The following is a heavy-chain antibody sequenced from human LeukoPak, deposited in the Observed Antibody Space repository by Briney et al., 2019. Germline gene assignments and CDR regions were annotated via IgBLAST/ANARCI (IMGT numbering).Heavy chain of an antibody. J-gene: IGHJ5*02. CDR2: ISSNGGST. CDR3: APSPYYYESSGYSA. V-gene: IGHV3-64D*06. Sequence: GGSLRLSCSASGFTFSSYAMHWVRQAPGKGLEYVSAISSNGGSTYYADSVKGRFTISRDNSKNTLYLQMSSLRAEDTAVYCCAPSPYYYESSGYSAWGQGTLVTVSS. CDR1: GFTFSSYA. D-gene: IGHD3-22*01.